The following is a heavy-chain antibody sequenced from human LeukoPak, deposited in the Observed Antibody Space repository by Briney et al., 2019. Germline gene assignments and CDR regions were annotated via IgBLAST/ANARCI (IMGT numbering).Heavy chain of an antibody. D-gene: IGHD3-16*01. CDR3: AKGDSPESEYFQH. CDR1: GFTFEDYA. J-gene: IGHJ1*01. V-gene: IGHV3-9*01. Sequence: GRSLRLSCAASGFTFEDYAMHWVRQAPGKGLEWVSGISWNSGSIGYADSVKGRFTISRDNAKNSLYLQMNSLRAEDTALYYCAKGDSPESEYFQHWGQGTLVTVSS. CDR2: ISWNSGSI.